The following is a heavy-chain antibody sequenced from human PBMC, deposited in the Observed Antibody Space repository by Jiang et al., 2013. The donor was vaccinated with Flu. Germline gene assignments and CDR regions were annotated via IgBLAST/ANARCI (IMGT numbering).Heavy chain of an antibody. J-gene: IGHJ3*02. CDR1: GFSLTTTGVG. CDR2: IYWNDDK. CDR3: ARRPTSEKYYDAFDI. V-gene: IGHV2-5*01. D-gene: IGHD2/OR15-2a*01. Sequence: KPTQTLTLTCTFSGFSLTTTGVGVGWIRQPPGKALEWLALIYWNDDKRYSPSLQSRLTITKDTSKNQVVLTMTNMDPVDTATYYCARRPTSEKYYDAFDIWGQGTMVTVSS.